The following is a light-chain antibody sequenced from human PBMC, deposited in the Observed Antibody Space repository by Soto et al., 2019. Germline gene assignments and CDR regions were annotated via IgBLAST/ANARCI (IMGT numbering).Light chain of an antibody. V-gene: IGKV3-11*01. CDR2: EAS. Sequence: EIVLTQSPGTLSLSPGERATLSCRASQSVSRSLAWYQQKPGKAPMLLIYEASTRSTGISARFSGSGSGTDFTLNISSLEPEDFAMYYCLQRSNWPVTFGQGTKVQVK. J-gene: IGKJ1*01. CDR1: QSVSRS. CDR3: LQRSNWPVT.